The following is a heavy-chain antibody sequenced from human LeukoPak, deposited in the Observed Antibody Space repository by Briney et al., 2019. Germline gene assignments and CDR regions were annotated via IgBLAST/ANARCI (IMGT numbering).Heavy chain of an antibody. V-gene: IGHV3-23*01. CDR3: AKDPRRYYDSSGPFDY. D-gene: IGHD3-22*01. CDR2: ISGGGGST. Sequence: GGSLRLSCAASGFTFSSYAMSWVRQAPGKGLEWVSAISGGGGSTYYADSVKGRFTISRDNSKNTLYLQMNSLRAEDTAVYYCAKDPRRYYDSSGPFDYWGQGTLVTVSS. CDR1: GFTFSSYA. J-gene: IGHJ4*02.